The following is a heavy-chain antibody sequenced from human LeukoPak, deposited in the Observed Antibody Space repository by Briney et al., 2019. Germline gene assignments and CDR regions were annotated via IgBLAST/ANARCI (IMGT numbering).Heavy chain of an antibody. V-gene: IGHV4-59*08. Sequence: SETLSLTCSVSGGSISTYYWSWIRQPPGKGLEWIGYIYYSGSTSYNPSLKSRVTISVDTSKNQFSLDLSSVTAADTAVYYCARRGYGDYAFDYWGQGTLVTVSS. CDR3: ARRGYGDYAFDY. CDR2: IYYSGST. D-gene: IGHD4-17*01. J-gene: IGHJ4*02. CDR1: GGSISTYY.